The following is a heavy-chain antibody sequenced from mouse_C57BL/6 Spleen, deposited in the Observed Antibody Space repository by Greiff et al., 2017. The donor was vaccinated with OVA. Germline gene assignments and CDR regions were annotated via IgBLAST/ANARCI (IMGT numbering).Heavy chain of an antibody. CDR1: GFTFNTYA. Sequence: EVQLVESGGGLVQPKGSLKLSCAASGFTFNTYAMHWVRQAPGKGLEWVARIRSKSSNYATYYADSVKDRFTISRDDSQSMLYLQMNNLKTEDTAMYYCVRDRGYSRGYAMDYWGQGTSVTVSS. J-gene: IGHJ4*01. CDR3: VRDRGYSRGYAMDY. D-gene: IGHD2-14*01. V-gene: IGHV10-3*01. CDR2: IRSKSSNYAT.